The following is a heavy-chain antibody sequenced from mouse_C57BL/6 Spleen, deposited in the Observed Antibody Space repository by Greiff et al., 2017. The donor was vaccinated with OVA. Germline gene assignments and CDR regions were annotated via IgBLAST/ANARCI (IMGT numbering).Heavy chain of an antibody. Sequence: EVKLVESEGGLVQPGSSMKLSCTASGFTFSDYYLAWVRQVPEKGLEWVANINYDGSSTYYLDSLKSRFIISRDNAKNILYLQMSSLKSEDTATYYCARFSYEGFAYWGQGTLVTVSA. CDR1: GFTFSDYY. V-gene: IGHV5-16*01. J-gene: IGHJ3*01. D-gene: IGHD1-1*01. CDR3: ARFSYEGFAY. CDR2: INYDGSST.